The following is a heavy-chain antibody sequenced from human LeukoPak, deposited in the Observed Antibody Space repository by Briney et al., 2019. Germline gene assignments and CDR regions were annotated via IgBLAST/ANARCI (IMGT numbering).Heavy chain of an antibody. V-gene: IGHV4-30-4*08. Sequence: SQTLSLTCTVSGGSISSAGYYWSWIRQRPGKGLEWMGFIYYSGSTHYNPSLKSRVTISVDTSKNQFSLKLSSVTAADTAVYYCARHVGNSGSGSYLTYFDYWGQGTLVTVSS. D-gene: IGHD3-10*01. CDR1: GGSISSAGYY. CDR3: ARHVGNSGSGSYLTYFDY. J-gene: IGHJ4*02. CDR2: IYYSGST.